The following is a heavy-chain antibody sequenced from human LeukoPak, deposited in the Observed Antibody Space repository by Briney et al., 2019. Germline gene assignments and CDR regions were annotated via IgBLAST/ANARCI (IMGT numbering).Heavy chain of an antibody. CDR3: AKGLMIVVDTPLDY. CDR2: ISGSGGTT. J-gene: IGHJ4*02. V-gene: IGHV3-23*01. D-gene: IGHD3-22*01. CDR1: TFTFSSYA. Sequence: PGGSLRLSCAASTFTFSSYAMSWVRQAPGKGLEWVSAISGSGGTTYYADSVKGRFTISRDNSKNTLYLQMNSLRAEDTAVYYCAKGLMIVVDTPLDYWGRGTLVTVSS.